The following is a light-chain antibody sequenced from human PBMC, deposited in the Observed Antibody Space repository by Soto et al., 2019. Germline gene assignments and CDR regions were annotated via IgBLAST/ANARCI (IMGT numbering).Light chain of an antibody. Sequence: QSVLTQPASVSLSPGQSITISGGGTSSDIGGYNYVSWYQQHPGKAPKVMIYEVSNRPSGVSNRFSGSKSGNTASLTISGLQAEDEADYYCSSYTSSSTLYVFGSGTKVTV. V-gene: IGLV2-14*01. J-gene: IGLJ1*01. CDR2: EVS. CDR1: SSDIGGYNY. CDR3: SSYTSSSTLYV.